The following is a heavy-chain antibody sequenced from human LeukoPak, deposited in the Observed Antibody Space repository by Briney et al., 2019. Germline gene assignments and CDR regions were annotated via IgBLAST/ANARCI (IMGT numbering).Heavy chain of an antibody. D-gene: IGHD2-21*01. V-gene: IGHV3-23*01. CDR2: ISGSGGRT. J-gene: IGHJ4*02. Sequence: PGGSLRLSCAAPGFTFRSYAMSWVRQARGKGVEWVSAISGSGGRTYYADSEKGRFTISRDNSKNTLYLQMNSLRAEDTAVYYCAKEAYRGGDCYSVGFDYWGQGTLVTVSS. CDR1: GFTFRSYA. CDR3: AKEAYRGGDCYSVGFDY.